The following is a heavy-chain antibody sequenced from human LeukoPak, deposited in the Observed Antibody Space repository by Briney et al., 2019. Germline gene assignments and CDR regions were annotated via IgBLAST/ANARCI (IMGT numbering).Heavy chain of an antibody. V-gene: IGHV4-59*01. D-gene: IGHD6-13*01. CDR2: IYYSGST. J-gene: IGHJ5*02. CDR1: GDSISSYY. CDR3: ATGQQMNDH. Sequence: SETLSLTCTVSGDSISSYYWSWIRRPPGKGLEWIGNIYYSGSTNYNPSLKSRVTISLDTSKKQFSLKMTSVTAADTAAYYCATGQQMNDHWGQGTLVTVSS.